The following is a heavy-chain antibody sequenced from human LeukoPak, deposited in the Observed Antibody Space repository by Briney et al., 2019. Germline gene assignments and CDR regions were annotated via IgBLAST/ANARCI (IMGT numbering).Heavy chain of an antibody. V-gene: IGHV4-31*11. CDR2: IYYSGST. CDR1: GGSISSGGYY. D-gene: IGHD5-18*01. Sequence: SQTLSLTCAVSGGSISSGGYYWSWIRQHPGKGLEWIGYIYYSGSTYYNPSLKSRVTISVDTSKNQFSLKLSSVTAADTAVYYCARITGGYSYGYFDYWGQGTLVTVSS. CDR3: ARITGGYSYGYFDY. J-gene: IGHJ4*02.